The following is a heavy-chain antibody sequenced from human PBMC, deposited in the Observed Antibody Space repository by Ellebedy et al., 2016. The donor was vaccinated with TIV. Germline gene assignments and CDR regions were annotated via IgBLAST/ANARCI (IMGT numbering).Heavy chain of an antibody. D-gene: IGHD4-17*01. CDR2: IHPSDSDT. CDR1: GYNFSNNW. V-gene: IGHV5-10-1*01. CDR3: ARRGDSGFDS. J-gene: IGHJ4*02. Sequence: GESLKISCKISGYNFSNNWISWVRQKPGKGLEWMGRIHPSDSDTDYRPSFRGHVTMSVDKSISFAFLQWSSLQASDTAMYYCARRGDSGFDSWGQGTVVTVSP.